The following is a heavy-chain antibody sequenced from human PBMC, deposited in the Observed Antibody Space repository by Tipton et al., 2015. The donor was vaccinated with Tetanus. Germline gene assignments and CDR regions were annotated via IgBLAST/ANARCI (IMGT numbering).Heavy chain of an antibody. Sequence: TLSLTCTVSGDSISSSEYYWTWIRQHPGKGLEWIGYVYYSGSATYNPSLKRRVVISVDTSKDQFSLKMNSVTAADTAVYYCARVGNTMIGGQATHFDYWGPGALVTVSS. CDR1: GDSISSSEYY. CDR3: ARVGNTMIGGQATHFDY. CDR2: VYYSGSA. J-gene: IGHJ4*02. V-gene: IGHV4-31*03. D-gene: IGHD3-10*01.